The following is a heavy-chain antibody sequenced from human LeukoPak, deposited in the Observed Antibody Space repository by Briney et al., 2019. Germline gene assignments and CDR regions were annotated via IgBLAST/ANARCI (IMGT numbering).Heavy chain of an antibody. D-gene: IGHD2-21*02. CDR3: ARDLLAYCGGDCYSTLDY. CDR1: GFTFSSYA. CDR2: ISYDGSNK. Sequence: GSLILSCAASGFTFSSYAVHWVRQAPGKGLEWVAVISYDGSNKYYADSVKGRFTISRDNSKNTLYLQMNSLRAEDTAVYYCARDLLAYCGGDCYSTLDYWGQGTLVTVSS. V-gene: IGHV3-30-3*01. J-gene: IGHJ4*02.